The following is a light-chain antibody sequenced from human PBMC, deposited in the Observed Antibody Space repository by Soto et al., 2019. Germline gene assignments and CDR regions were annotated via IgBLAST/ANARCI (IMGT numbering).Light chain of an antibody. J-gene: IGKJ4*01. CDR3: QQSHSTPT. V-gene: IGKV1-39*01. Sequence: DIQMTQSPSSLSASVGDRVTITCRASQTISIDLNWYQQKPGKVPTRLISGTSTLQSGVPSRFVGSGSGTDFTLSISSLQHEDFATYYCQQSHSTPTFGGGTKVEIK. CDR1: QTISID. CDR2: GTS.